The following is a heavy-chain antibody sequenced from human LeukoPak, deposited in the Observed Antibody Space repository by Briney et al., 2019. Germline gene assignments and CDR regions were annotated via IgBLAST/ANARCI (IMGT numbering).Heavy chain of an antibody. J-gene: IGHJ5*02. CDR1: EFTFSSYA. CDR2: ISGSSGTI. V-gene: IGHV3-48*01. D-gene: IGHD1-14*01. Sequence: PGGSLRLSCAASEFTFSSYAMNWVRQAPGKGLEWVSYISGSSGTIYYADSVKGRFTISRDNSKNTLYLQMNSLRAEDTAVYYCARDLTVRSPPFDPWGQGTLVTVSS. CDR3: ARDLTVRSPPFDP.